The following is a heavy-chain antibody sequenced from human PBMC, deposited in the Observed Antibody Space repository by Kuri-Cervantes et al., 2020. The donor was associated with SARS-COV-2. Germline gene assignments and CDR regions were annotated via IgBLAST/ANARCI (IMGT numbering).Heavy chain of an antibody. Sequence: ASVKVSCKAPETTFPNYDINWVRQATGQGPEWMGMLKTNSGNTLYAQIFQDRVTMTRDTSTSTAYMELRSLRSDDTAVYYCARVAPYSRTNDAFDIWGQGTMVTVSS. D-gene: IGHD4-11*01. J-gene: IGHJ3*02. CDR1: ETTFPNYD. CDR3: ARVAPYSRTNDAFDI. CDR2: LKTNSGNT. V-gene: IGHV1-8*01.